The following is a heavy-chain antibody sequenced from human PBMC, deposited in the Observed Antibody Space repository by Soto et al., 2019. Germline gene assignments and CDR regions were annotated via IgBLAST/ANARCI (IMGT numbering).Heavy chain of an antibody. CDR3: ARGNPIRDRDYLDY. CDR1: GDSVSSNSAA. V-gene: IGHV6-1*01. Sequence: SQTLSLTCALSGDSVSSNSAAWNWIRQSPSRGLEWLGRTYYRSKWFNDYAVSVKGRITLNADTSKNQFSLQLHAVTAEDTAVYYCARGNPIRDRDYLDYWGQGTLVTVSS. J-gene: IGHJ4*02. D-gene: IGHD2-21*02. CDR2: TYYRSKWFN.